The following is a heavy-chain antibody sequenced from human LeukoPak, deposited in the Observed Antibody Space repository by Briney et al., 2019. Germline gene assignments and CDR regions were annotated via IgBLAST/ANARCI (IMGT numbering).Heavy chain of an antibody. Sequence: SPTHAVDGGSFSGSYWSWIRLHPGEGLGRIGESNHSGSTNFNPCLNIRATISVNTSKIQFSLKLSAETAADTAVYYCARRKIVATIDYWGQGTRVTVSS. J-gene: IGHJ4*02. V-gene: IGHV4-34*01. CDR1: GGSFSGSY. D-gene: IGHD5-12*01. CDR3: ARRKIVATIDY. CDR2: SNHSGST.